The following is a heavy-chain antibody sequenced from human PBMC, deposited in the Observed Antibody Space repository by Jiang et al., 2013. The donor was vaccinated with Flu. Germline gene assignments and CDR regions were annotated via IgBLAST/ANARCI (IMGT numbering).Heavy chain of an antibody. V-gene: IGHV6-1*01. J-gene: IGHJ6*02. CDR1: GTSVSSNSAA. D-gene: IGHD6-13*01. Sequence: LTSCPSPGTSVSSNSAAWNWIRQSPSRGLEWLGRTYYRSKWYNDYAVSVKSRITINPDTSKNQFSLQLNSVTPEDTAVYYCAREGGMGPYYYYGMDVWGQGTTVTVSS. CDR3: AREGGMGPYYYYGMDV. CDR2: TYYRSKWYN.